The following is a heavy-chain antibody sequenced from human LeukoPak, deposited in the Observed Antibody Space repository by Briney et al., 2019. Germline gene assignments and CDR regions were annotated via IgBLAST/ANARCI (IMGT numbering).Heavy chain of an antibody. CDR2: ISSSSSTI. J-gene: IGHJ4*02. CDR3: AKDYDILTGAPDFDY. CDR1: GFTFSSYS. Sequence: PGGSLRLSCAASGFTFSSYSMNWVRQAPGKGLEWVSYISSSSSTIYYADSVKGRFTISRDNAKYSLYLQMNSLRAEDTAVYYCAKDYDILTGAPDFDYWGQGTLVTVSS. D-gene: IGHD3-9*01. V-gene: IGHV3-48*04.